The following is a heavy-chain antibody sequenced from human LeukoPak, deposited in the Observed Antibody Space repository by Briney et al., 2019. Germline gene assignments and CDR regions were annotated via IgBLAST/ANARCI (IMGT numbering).Heavy chain of an antibody. J-gene: IGHJ4*02. D-gene: IGHD3-22*01. CDR3: ASEYYYDTSGYYSLAY. CDR2: TYTTGST. Sequence: SETLSLTCTVSGGSISSFYWSWIRQPAGKGLEWVGRTYTTGSTNYNPSLKSRLTMSVDTSKNQFSLKLSSVTAADTAVYYCASEYYYDTSGYYSLAYWGQGTLVTVSS. V-gene: IGHV4-4*07. CDR1: GGSISSFY.